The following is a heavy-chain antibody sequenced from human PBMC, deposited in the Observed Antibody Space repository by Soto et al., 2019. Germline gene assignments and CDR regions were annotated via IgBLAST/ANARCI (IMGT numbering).Heavy chain of an antibody. D-gene: IGHD6-6*01. J-gene: IGHJ4*02. Sequence: VGSLRFSCAASGFPFSDYYMSWIRQAPGKGLEWVSHITNSGSTKYYADSVKGRFTISRDNAKNSLFLQMNSLRAEDTAVYYCARTLAARFDYWGQGTPVTVSS. CDR2: ITNSGSTK. CDR3: ARTLAARFDY. V-gene: IGHV3-11*01. CDR1: GFPFSDYY.